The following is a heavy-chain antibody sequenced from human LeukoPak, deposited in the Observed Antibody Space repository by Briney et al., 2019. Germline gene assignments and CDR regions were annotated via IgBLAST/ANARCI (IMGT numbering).Heavy chain of an antibody. Sequence: SETLSLTCTVSGSSINSDNYYWSWIRQPAGKGLEWIGRIYSSGSTNYNPSLKSRVTISVDTSKNQFSLKPISVTAADTAVYYCARTYSGSFDSYFDYWGQGTLVTVSS. J-gene: IGHJ4*02. CDR3: ARTYSGSFDSYFDY. V-gene: IGHV4-61*02. CDR2: IYSSGST. CDR1: GSSINSDNYY. D-gene: IGHD1-26*01.